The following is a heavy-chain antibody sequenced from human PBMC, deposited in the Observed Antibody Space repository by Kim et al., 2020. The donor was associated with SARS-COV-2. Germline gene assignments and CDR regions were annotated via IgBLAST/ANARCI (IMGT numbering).Heavy chain of an antibody. V-gene: IGHV2-5*01. J-gene: IGHJ6*02. CDR1: GFSLTTHGMG. Sequence: SVPTLVNPTQTLTLTCTFSGFSLTTHGMGVAWIRQPPGKAPEWVALVYWTDEKRYSPFLRSRLTITKDISKNQVVLTLTNVNPEDSGTYYCTHDVPGLYGLDVWGQGTTVTVSS. CDR3: THDVPGLYGLDV. CDR2: VYWTDEK. D-gene: IGHD3-10*01.